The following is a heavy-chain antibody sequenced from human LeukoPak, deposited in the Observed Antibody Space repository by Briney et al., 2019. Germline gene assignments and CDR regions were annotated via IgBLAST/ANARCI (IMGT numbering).Heavy chain of an antibody. Sequence: SETLSLTCAVYDGSFSGYYWSWIRQSPGEGLEWIGEINHIGTTNHNPSLKSRVTISVDTSKNQSSLKLSSVTAADTAVYYCARQGGGTLGGYYFYGMDVWGQGTTVTVSS. J-gene: IGHJ6*02. V-gene: IGHV4-34*01. CDR1: DGSFSGYY. CDR3: ARQGGGTLGGYYFYGMDV. CDR2: INHIGTT. D-gene: IGHD1-1*01.